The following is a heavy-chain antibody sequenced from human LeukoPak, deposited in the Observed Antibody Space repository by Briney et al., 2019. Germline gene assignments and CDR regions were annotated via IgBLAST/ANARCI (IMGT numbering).Heavy chain of an antibody. CDR3: ARDMNRGCYYGMDV. Sequence: GGSLRLSCAASGFTFSSYSMNWVRQAPGKGLEWVSSISSSSSYIYYADSVKGRFTISRDNAKNSLYLQMNSLRAEDTAVYYCARDMNRGCYYGMDVWGQGTTATVSS. CDR2: ISSSSSYI. J-gene: IGHJ6*02. CDR1: GFTFSSYS. D-gene: IGHD1/OR15-1a*01. V-gene: IGHV3-21*01.